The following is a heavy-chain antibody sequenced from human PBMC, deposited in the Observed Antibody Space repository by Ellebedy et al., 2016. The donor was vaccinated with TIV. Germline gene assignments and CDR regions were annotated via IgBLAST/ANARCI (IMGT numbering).Heavy chain of an antibody. D-gene: IGHD1-26*01. Sequence: GESLKISCVASGFTFSSYSMNWVRQAPGKGLEWVSYISSSSSTIYYADSVKGRFTISRDNAKNSLYLQMNSLTAEDTAVYYCVRDKIVGATIFDYWGQGTLVTVSS. CDR1: GFTFSSYS. J-gene: IGHJ4*02. CDR2: ISSSSSTI. V-gene: IGHV3-48*04. CDR3: VRDKIVGATIFDY.